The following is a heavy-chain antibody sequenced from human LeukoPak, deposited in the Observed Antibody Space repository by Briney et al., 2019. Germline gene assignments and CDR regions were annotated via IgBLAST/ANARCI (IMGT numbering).Heavy chain of an antibody. CDR2: IIPILGIA. CDR1: GGTFGSYA. D-gene: IGHD3-3*01. V-gene: IGHV1-69*04. Sequence: SVKVSCKASGGTFGSYAISWVRQAPGQGLEWMGRIIPILGIANYAQKFQGRVTITADKSTSTAYMELSSLRSEDTAVYYCARSPVLRFLEWLSTYGMDVWGQGTTVTVSS. J-gene: IGHJ6*02. CDR3: ARSPVLRFLEWLSTYGMDV.